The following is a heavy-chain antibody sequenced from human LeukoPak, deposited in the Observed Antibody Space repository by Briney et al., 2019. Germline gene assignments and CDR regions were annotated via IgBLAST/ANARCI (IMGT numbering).Heavy chain of an antibody. CDR2: ISAYNGNT. J-gene: IGHJ4*02. CDR1: GYTFTSHY. V-gene: IGHV1-18*04. Sequence: ASVKVSCKASGYTFTSHYMHWVRQAPGQGLEWMGWISAYNGNTNYAQKLQGRVTMTTDTSTSTAYMELRSLRSDDTAVYYCARASIMITFGGVIVMSYFDYWGQGTLVTVSS. CDR3: ARASIMITFGGVIVMSYFDY. D-gene: IGHD3-16*02.